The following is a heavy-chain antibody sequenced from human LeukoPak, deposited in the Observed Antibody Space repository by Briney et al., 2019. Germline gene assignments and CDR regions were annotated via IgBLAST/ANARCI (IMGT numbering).Heavy chain of an antibody. J-gene: IGHJ4*02. CDR1: GGSISSTGYY. D-gene: IGHD3-22*01. Sequence: SETLSLTCSVSGGSISSTGYYWGWVRQPPGKGLEWIGSISHTGSTYYNPSLKSRITISVDTSKNQFSLKLNSVTAADTAVHYCARETKTFYFDSSAYYPYYFDSWGQGTLVTVSS. CDR3: ARETKTFYFDSSAYYPYYFDS. V-gene: IGHV4-39*02. CDR2: ISHTGST.